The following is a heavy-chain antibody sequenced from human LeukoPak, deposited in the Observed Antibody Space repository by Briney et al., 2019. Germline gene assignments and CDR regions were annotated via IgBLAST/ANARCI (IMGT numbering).Heavy chain of an antibody. CDR1: GFTFSNYA. CDR2: ISGGGITT. CDR3: PRQSYASGWNPFDH. Sequence: PGGSLRLSCAGSGFTFSNYAMSWVRQAPGKGLEWVSGISGGGITTYYADSAKGRFTISRDNSKNTMFLQMNSLRVDDTAVYYCPRQSYASGWNPFDHWGQGILVTVSS. D-gene: IGHD6-19*01. V-gene: IGHV3-23*01. J-gene: IGHJ4*02.